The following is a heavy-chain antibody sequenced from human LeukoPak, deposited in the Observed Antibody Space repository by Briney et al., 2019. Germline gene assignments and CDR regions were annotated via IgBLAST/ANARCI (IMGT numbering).Heavy chain of an antibody. CDR3: AMGHTTMVYSDY. V-gene: IGHV3-66*01. CDR1: GFTFSSYS. J-gene: IGHJ4*02. Sequence: PGGSLRLSCAASGFTFSSYSMSWVRQAPGKGLEWVSVIYSGGSRYYADSVKGRFTISRDNSKNTLDLQMNSLRAEDTAVYYCAMGHTTMVYSDYWGQGSLVTVTS. CDR2: IYSGGSR. D-gene: IGHD5-18*01.